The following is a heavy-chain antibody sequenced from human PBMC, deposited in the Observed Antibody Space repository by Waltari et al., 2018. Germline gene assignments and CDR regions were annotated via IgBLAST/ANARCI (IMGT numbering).Heavy chain of an antibody. CDR1: GSTLTELS. Sequence: QVQLVQSGAEVKKPGASVKVSCKVSGSTLTELSMHWVRQPPGKGLELMGGFDPEEGETIYAQKFQGRVTMTEDTSTDTAYMELSILRSEDTAVYYCATAPYKRRLYGDYVGYWGQGTLVTVSS. D-gene: IGHD4-17*01. J-gene: IGHJ4*02. CDR3: ATAPYKRRLYGDYVGY. CDR2: FDPEEGET. V-gene: IGHV1-24*01.